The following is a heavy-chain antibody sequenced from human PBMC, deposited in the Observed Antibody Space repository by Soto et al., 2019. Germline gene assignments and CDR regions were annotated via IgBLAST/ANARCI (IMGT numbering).Heavy chain of an antibody. J-gene: IGHJ4*02. CDR2: ISAYNGNT. D-gene: IGHD3-22*01. CDR1: GYTSTNYG. V-gene: IGHV1-18*01. Sequence: ASVKVSCKSSGYTSTNYGISWVRQAPGQGLEWMGWISAYNGNTNYAQKLQGRVTMTTDTSTSTAYMELSSLRSDDTAVYYCARGEITMIVVVHPRLEDWGQGTRVTVSS. CDR3: ARGEITMIVVVHPRLED.